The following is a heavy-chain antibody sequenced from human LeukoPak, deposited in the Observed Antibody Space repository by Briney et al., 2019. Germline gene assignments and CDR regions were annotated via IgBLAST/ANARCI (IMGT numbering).Heavy chain of an antibody. Sequence: GESLKISCKGSGCNFTTYWIGWVRQMPGKGLEWMGIIYPGDSDTIYGPSFQGQVTISADKSINTAYLQWSSLKASDTAMYYCARLSRETTVTTWFDPWGHGTLVTVSS. CDR2: IYPGDSDT. V-gene: IGHV5-51*01. D-gene: IGHD4-17*01. CDR3: ARLSRETTVTTWFDP. CDR1: GCNFTTYW. J-gene: IGHJ5*02.